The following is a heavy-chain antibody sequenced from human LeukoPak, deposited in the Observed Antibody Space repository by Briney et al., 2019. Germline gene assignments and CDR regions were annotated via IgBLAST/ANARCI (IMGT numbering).Heavy chain of an antibody. J-gene: IGHJ5*02. CDR2: IYYSGST. CDR3: ARSPTVTTRRLFWFDP. V-gene: IGHV4-61*05. CDR1: GGSISSSSYY. D-gene: IGHD4-17*01. Sequence: SETLSLTCTVSGGSISSSSYYWGWIRQPPGKGLEWIGYIYYSGSTNYNPSLKSRVTISVDTSKNQFSLKLSSVTAADTAVYYCARSPTVTTRRLFWFDPWGQGTLVTVSS.